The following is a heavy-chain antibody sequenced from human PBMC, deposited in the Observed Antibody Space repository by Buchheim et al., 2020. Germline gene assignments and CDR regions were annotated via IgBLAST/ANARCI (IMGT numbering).Heavy chain of an antibody. V-gene: IGHV1-69*01. J-gene: IGHJ6*03. CDR1: GGTFSSYA. Sequence: QVQLVQSGAEVKKPGSSVKVSCKASGGTFSSYAISWVRQAPGQGLEWMGGIIPIFGTANYAQKFQGRVTITADESTSTAYMELSSLRSEDTAVYYCARVYRGYSGYDLVVPYGPNYYYYYMDVWGKGTT. D-gene: IGHD5-12*01. CDR2: IIPIFGTA. CDR3: ARVYRGYSGYDLVVPYGPNYYYYYMDV.